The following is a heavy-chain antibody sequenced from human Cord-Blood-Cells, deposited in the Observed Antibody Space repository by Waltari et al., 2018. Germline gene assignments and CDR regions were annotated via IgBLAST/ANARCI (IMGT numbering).Heavy chain of an antibody. CDR3: ARGKISIAAAGKIDYYFDY. CDR2: MNPNSGNT. V-gene: IGHV1-8*01. CDR1: GYTFTSYD. J-gene: IGHJ4*02. Sequence: QVQLVQSGAEVKKPGAAVKVSCKAAGYTFTSYDINWVRQSTGQGLEWMGWMNPNSGNTGYAQKFQGRVTMTRNTSISTAYMELSSLRSEDTAVYYCARGKISIAAAGKIDYYFDYWGQGTLVTVSS. D-gene: IGHD6-13*01.